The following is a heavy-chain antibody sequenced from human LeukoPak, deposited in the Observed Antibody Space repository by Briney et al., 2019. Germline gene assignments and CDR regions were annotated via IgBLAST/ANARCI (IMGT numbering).Heavy chain of an antibody. CDR1: GYTFTSYY. CDR3: ARALPATITIFGVGNWFDP. Sequence: ASVKFSCKASGYTFTSYYMHWVRQAPGQGLEWMGIINPSGGSTSYAQKFQGRVTMTRDTSTSTVYMELSSLRSEDTAVYYCARALPATITIFGVGNWFDPWGQGTLVTVSS. D-gene: IGHD3-3*01. J-gene: IGHJ5*02. V-gene: IGHV1-46*03. CDR2: INPSGGST.